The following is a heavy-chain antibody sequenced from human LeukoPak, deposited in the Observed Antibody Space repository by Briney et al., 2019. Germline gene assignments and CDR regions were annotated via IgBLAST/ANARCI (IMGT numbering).Heavy chain of an antibody. CDR3: AKWGDYDILTGYFDSDY. J-gene: IGHJ4*02. CDR1: GFTLSNYA. CDR2: IVGSGSRT. Sequence: GGSLRLSCAASGFTLSNYAMSWVRQAPGKGLEWVSAIVGSGSRTYYADSVKGRFTISRDNSKNTLYLQLNRLRAEDTAVYYCAKWGDYDILTGYFDSDYWGQGTLVTVSS. D-gene: IGHD3-9*01. V-gene: IGHV3-23*01.